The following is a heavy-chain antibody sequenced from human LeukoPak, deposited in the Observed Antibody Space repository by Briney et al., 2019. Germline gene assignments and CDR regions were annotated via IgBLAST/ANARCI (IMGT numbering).Heavy chain of an antibody. CDR1: GGTFSSYT. CDR3: ALERAIFGVASSEY. D-gene: IGHD3-3*01. V-gene: IGHV1-69*02. CDR2: IIPILGIA. Sequence: SVKVSCKASGGTFSSYTISWVRQAPGQGLEWMGRIIPILGIANYAQKFQGRVTITAGKSTSTAYMELSSLRSEDTAVYYCALERAIFGVASSEYWGQGTLVTVSS. J-gene: IGHJ4*02.